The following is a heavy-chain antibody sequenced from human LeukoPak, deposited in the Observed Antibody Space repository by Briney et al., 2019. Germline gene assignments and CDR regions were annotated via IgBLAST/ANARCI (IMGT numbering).Heavy chain of an antibody. CDR2: IYGGGST. CDR1: GFTVSSNY. CDR3: ARASSSSSGALDY. V-gene: IGHV3-53*04. D-gene: IGHD6-6*01. J-gene: IGHJ4*02. Sequence: GGSLRLSCAASGFTVSSNYMSWVRQAPGKGLEWVSVIYGGGSTYYADSVKGRFTISRHNSKNTLYLQMNSLRAEDTAVYYCARASSSSSGALDYWGQGTLVTVSS.